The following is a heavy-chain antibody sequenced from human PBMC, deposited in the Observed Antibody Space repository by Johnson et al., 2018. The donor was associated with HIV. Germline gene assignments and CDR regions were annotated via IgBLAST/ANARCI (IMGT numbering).Heavy chain of an antibody. V-gene: IGHV3-9*01. CDR2: ISWNSGSI. CDR1: GFTFDDYA. Sequence: QLVESGGGLVQPGRSLRLSCAASGFTFDDYAMHWVRQAPGKGLEWVSGISWNSGSIGYGDSVKGRFTISRDNAKNSLYLQMNSLRAEDTALYYCAKDGKAAAGTLGDPQSAFDIWGQGTMVTVSS. J-gene: IGHJ3*02. D-gene: IGHD6-13*01. CDR3: AKDGKAAAGTLGDPQSAFDI.